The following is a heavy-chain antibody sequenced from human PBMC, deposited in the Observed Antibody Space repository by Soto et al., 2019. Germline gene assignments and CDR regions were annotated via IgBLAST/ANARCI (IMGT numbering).Heavy chain of an antibody. CDR1: RGSMSPEY. CDR3: SGRAHVDLEYDFEY. V-gene: IGHV4-59*08. D-gene: IGHD2-2*01. Sequence: PGTPSLTCTVSRGSMSPEYWTCIRHPSEKGLESIGYIYASGNTNYNPSFKSRVAISIYTSKRQISLKLTSVTAADTAVYYCSGRAHVDLEYDFEYWGQGTPVTVSS. J-gene: IGHJ4*02. CDR2: IYASGNT.